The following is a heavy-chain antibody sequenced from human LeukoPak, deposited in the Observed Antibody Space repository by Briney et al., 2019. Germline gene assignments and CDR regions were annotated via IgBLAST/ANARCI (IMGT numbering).Heavy chain of an antibody. CDR2: IKSDGSVT. Sequence: GGSLRLSCEGSVFTFNRHHMEWVRQAPGKGLGWVSFIKSDGSVTPYPASLNGRFTLSRDNAKNTMVLQVNSLRAEDTAVYYCARVIGIAAADYWGQGTLGTVS. D-gene: IGHD6-13*01. V-gene: IGHV3-74*01. CDR1: VFTFNRHH. J-gene: IGHJ4*02. CDR3: ARVIGIAAADY.